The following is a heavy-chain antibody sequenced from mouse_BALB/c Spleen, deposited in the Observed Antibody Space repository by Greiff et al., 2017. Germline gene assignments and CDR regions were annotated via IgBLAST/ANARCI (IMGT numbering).Heavy chain of an antibody. J-gene: IGHJ2*01. V-gene: IGHV14-1*02. D-gene: IGHD3-2*01. CDR3: ALDSSGYVNY. Sequence: DVQLQESGAELVRPGALVKLSCKASGFNIKDYYMHWVKQRPEQGLEWIGWIDPENGNTIYDPKFQGKASITADTSSNTAYLQLSSLTSEDTAVYYCALDSSGYVNYWGQGTTLTVSS. CDR1: GFNIKDYY. CDR2: IDPENGNT.